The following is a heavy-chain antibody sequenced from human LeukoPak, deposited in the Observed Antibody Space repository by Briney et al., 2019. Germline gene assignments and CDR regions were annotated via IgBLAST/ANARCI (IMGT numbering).Heavy chain of an antibody. Sequence: SSETLSLTCAVYGGSFSGYYWSWIRQPPGKGLEWIGEINHSGSTNYNPSLKSRVTISVDTSKNQFSLKLSSVTAADTAVYYCAKIYDYVWGSPPNGDAFDIWGQGTMVTVSS. D-gene: IGHD3-16*01. CDR2: INHSGST. V-gene: IGHV4-34*01. J-gene: IGHJ3*02. CDR3: AKIYDYVWGSPPNGDAFDI. CDR1: GGSFSGYY.